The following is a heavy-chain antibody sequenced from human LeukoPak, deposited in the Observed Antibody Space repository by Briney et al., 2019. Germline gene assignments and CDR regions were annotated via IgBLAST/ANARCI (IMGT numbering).Heavy chain of an antibody. Sequence: ASVKVSCKASGYTFTSYYMHWVRQAPGQGLEWMGWMNPNSGNTGYAQKFQGRVTMTRNTSISTAYMELSSLRSEDTAVYYCARGGDIYCSGGSCYYFDYWGQGTLVTVSS. CDR3: ARGGDIYCSGGSCYYFDY. V-gene: IGHV1-8*02. D-gene: IGHD2-15*01. CDR1: GYTFTSYY. CDR2: MNPNSGNT. J-gene: IGHJ4*02.